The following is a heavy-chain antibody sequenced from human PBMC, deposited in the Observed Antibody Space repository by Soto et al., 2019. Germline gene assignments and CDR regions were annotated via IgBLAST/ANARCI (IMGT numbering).Heavy chain of an antibody. CDR1: GFTFSTYW. CDR2: MDRDGSET. Sequence: EVQLVESGGGLVQPGGSLRLSCAAAGFTFSTYWMTWVRQPPGKGLEWVANMDRDGSETYYVDSVRGRFTVSRDNAKNSRYLPMNSLRVEDTGVYYCVCGGNFFIYWGQGTLVTVSP. V-gene: IGHV3-7*01. D-gene: IGHD3-16*01. J-gene: IGHJ4*02. CDR3: VCGGNFFIY.